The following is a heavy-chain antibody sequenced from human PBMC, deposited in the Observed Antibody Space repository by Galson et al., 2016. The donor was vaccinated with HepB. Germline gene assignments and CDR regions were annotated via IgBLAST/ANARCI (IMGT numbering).Heavy chain of an antibody. J-gene: IGHJ2*01. V-gene: IGHV3-11*05. CDR3: ARDLPVPYDYLWGSYRRYWYFDL. D-gene: IGHD3-16*02. CDR2: ISSGRSYT. Sequence: SLRLSCAGSGFTFSDYFLRWIRQAPGKGLEWISYISSGRSYTNYADSVKGRFTISRDNAKNSLYMQMNSLRDEDTAVYFCARDLPVPYDYLWGSYRRYWYFDLWGRGTLVTVSS. CDR1: GFTFSDYF.